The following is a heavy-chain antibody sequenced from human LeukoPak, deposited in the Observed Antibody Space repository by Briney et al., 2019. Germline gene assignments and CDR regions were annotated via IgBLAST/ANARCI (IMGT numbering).Heavy chain of an antibody. J-gene: IGHJ4*02. CDR3: AREGYSAAFDL. CDR2: IIPILDIG. Sequence: SVKVSCTGSGGTFSTYGINWVRQAPGQGLEWVGGIIPILDIGNYAQKFQGRVTITADESTSTAYMELSSLRSEDTAVYYCAREGYSAAFDLWGQGTLVSVSS. V-gene: IGHV1-69*10. CDR1: GGTFSTYG. D-gene: IGHD2-2*02.